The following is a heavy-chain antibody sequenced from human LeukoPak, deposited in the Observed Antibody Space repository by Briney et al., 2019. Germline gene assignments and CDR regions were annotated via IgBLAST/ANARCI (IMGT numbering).Heavy chain of an antibody. CDR1: GYTFTGYY. CDR2: INPNSGGT. J-gene: IGHJ6*03. V-gene: IGHV1-2*02. CDR3: ARGVDAVVAAITLGYYYYYMDV. Sequence: ASVKDSCKASGYTFTGYYMHWVRQAPGQGLEWMGWINPNSGGTNYAQKFQGRVTMTRDTSIRTAYMELSRLRSDDTAVYYCARGVDAVVAAITLGYYYYYMDVWGKGTTVTVSS. D-gene: IGHD2-15*01.